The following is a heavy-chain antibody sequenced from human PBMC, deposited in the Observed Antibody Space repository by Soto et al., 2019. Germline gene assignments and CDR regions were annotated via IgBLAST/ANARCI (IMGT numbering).Heavy chain of an antibody. J-gene: IGHJ4*02. Sequence: EVQLLESGGGLVQPGVSLRLSCAASGFTFSSYAMTWVRQAPGKGLAWVSAISGSGGSTYYADSVKGRFTISRVNAKNTLYLQMNSLRADDTAVYYCAKSNGGLVTPFDYWGQVTLVTVSS. CDR3: AKSNGGLVTPFDY. V-gene: IGHV3-23*01. D-gene: IGHD3-9*01. CDR2: ISGSGGST. CDR1: GFTFSSYA.